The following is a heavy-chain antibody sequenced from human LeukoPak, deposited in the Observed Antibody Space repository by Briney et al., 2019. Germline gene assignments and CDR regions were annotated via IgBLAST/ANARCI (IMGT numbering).Heavy chain of an antibody. Sequence: SETLSLTCAVYGGSFSGYYWRWIRQPPGKGLEWIGEINHSGSTNYNPSLKSRVTISVDTSKNQFSLKLSSVTAADTAVYYCARGRYYYGSGSFFDYWGQGTLVTVSS. D-gene: IGHD3-10*01. CDR1: GGSFSGYY. J-gene: IGHJ4*02. CDR3: ARGRYYYGSGSFFDY. CDR2: INHSGST. V-gene: IGHV4-34*01.